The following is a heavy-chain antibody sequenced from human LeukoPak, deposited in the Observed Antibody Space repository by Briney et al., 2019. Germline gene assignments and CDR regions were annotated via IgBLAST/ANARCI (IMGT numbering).Heavy chain of an antibody. CDR3: ARAPPMGATYFDY. J-gene: IGHJ4*02. CDR2: IYSSGNT. V-gene: IGHV4-4*07. D-gene: IGHD1-26*01. CDR1: GGSISSYY. Sequence: PSETLSLTCTVSGGSISSYYWSWIRQPAGKGLEWIGRIYSSGNTHYNPSLKSRLTMSVDTSKNQFSLMLSSVTAADTAVYYCARAPPMGATYFDYWGQGTLVTVSS.